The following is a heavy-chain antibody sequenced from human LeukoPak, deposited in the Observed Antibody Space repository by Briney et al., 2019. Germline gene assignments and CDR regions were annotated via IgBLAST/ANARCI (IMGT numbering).Heavy chain of an antibody. CDR1: GFTFNTFN. J-gene: IGHJ4*02. D-gene: IGHD3-9*01. Sequence: GGSLRLSCAASGFTFNTFNMSWFRQAPGKGLEWVSSITSGGDYIYYADSVKGRFTTSRDNAKNSLSLQLNSLRVEDTAVYYCARGHYDVLAASYKWTPDYWGQGTLVTVSP. CDR2: ITSGGDYI. CDR3: ARGHYDVLAASYKWTPDY. V-gene: IGHV3-21*01.